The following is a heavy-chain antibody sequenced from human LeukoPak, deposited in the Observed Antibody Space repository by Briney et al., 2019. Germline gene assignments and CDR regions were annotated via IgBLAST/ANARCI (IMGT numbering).Heavy chain of an antibody. D-gene: IGHD4-17*01. CDR2: IYYSGST. V-gene: IGHV4-31*03. Sequence: PSETLSLTCTVSGGSISSGGYYWSCLRQHPGKGLEWIGYIYYSGSTYYNPSLKSRVTISVDTSKNQFSLKLSSVTAADTAVYYCASSMTTVTTGVDYWGQGTLVTVSS. J-gene: IGHJ4*02. CDR3: ASSMTTVTTGVDY. CDR1: GGSISSGGYY.